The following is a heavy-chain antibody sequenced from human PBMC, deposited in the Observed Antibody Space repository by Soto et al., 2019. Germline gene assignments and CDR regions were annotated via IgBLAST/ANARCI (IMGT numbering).Heavy chain of an antibody. D-gene: IGHD5-18*01. CDR2: INHSGST. CDR1: GGSFSGYY. CDR3: ARGYSYGGDFDY. J-gene: IGHJ4*02. V-gene: IGHV4-34*01. Sequence: PSETLSLTCAVYGGSFSGYYWSWIRQPPGKGLEWIGEINHSGSTNYNPSLKSRVTISVDTSKNQSSLKLSSVTAADTAVYYCARGYSYGGDFDYWGQGTLVTVSS.